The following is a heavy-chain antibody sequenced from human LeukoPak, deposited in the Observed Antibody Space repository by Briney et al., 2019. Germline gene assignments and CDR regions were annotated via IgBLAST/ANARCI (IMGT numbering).Heavy chain of an antibody. CDR2: ISSSSSYI. Sequence: PGGSLRLSCAASGFTFSSYSMNWVRQAPGKGLEWVSSISSSSSYIYYADSVKGRFTISRDNAKNSLYLQMSSLRAEDTAVYYCARGRPHGNDYWGQGTLVTVSS. CDR3: ARGRPHGNDY. D-gene: IGHD4-23*01. V-gene: IGHV3-21*01. CDR1: GFTFSSYS. J-gene: IGHJ4*02.